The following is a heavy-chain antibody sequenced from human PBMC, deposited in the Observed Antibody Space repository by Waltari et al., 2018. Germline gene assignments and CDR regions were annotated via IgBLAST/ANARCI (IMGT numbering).Heavy chain of an antibody. V-gene: IGHV3-72*01. Sequence: EVQLVESGGGLVQPGGSLRLSCAASGFTFSAHYMDGVRQATGKVLKEFERIRNKANCYSTENAPSVKGRCTISRDDSKSSLDLQMNSLKSEDTAVYYCVRIRLGPTTRIFDSWGQGTLVTVSS. D-gene: IGHD1-26*01. CDR2: IRNKANCYST. J-gene: IGHJ4*02. CDR3: VRIRLGPTTRIFDS. CDR1: GFTFSAHY.